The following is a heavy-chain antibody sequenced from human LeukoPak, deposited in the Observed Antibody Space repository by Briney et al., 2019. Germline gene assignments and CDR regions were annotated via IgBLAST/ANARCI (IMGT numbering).Heavy chain of an antibody. CDR3: ARSHGGTTIRNWFDP. D-gene: IGHD5-12*01. V-gene: IGHV1-2*02. CDR1: GYTFTGYY. CDR2: INPNSGGT. Sequence: ASVKVSCKASGYTFTGYYMHWVRQAPGQGLEWMGWINPNSGGTNYAQKFQGRVTMTRDTSISTAYMELSRLRSDDTAVYYCARSHGGTTIRNWFDPWGQGTLVTVSS. J-gene: IGHJ5*02.